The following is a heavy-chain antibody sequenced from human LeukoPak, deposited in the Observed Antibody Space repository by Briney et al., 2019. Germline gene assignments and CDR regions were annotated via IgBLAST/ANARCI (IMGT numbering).Heavy chain of an antibody. Sequence: ASVKVSCKASGGTFSSYAISWVRQAPGQGLEWMGGIIPIFGTANYAQKFQGRVTITADKSTSTAYMELSGLRSEDTAVYYCARSRVDTAMVTSATYYYYYGMDVWGKGTTVTVSS. CDR3: ARSRVDTAMVTSATYYYYYGMDV. CDR2: IIPIFGTA. D-gene: IGHD5-18*01. V-gene: IGHV1-69*06. J-gene: IGHJ6*04. CDR1: GGTFSSYA.